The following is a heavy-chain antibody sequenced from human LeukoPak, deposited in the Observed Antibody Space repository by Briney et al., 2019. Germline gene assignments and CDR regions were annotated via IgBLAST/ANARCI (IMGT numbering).Heavy chain of an antibody. CDR1: GGSISSYS. D-gene: IGHD2-15*01. J-gene: IGHJ4*02. CDR3: ASLWSPMVEIDY. V-gene: IGHV4-59*08. Sequence: SETLSLTCSVSGGSISSYSWSWIRQPPGKGLEWIGYISYSGSTKYNPSLKSRVTISVDTSKNQFSLKESSVTPADTAVYYCASLWSPMVEIDYWGQGTLVTVSS. CDR2: ISYSGST.